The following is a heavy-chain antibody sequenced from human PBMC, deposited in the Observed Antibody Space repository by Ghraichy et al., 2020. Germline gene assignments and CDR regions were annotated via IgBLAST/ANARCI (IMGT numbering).Heavy chain of an antibody. Sequence: SETLSLTCTVSGGSVSSGSYYWSWIRQPPGKGLEWIGYIYYSGSTNYNPSLKSRVTISVDTSKNQFSLKLSSVTAADTAVYYCARKDVVVVNWFDPWGQGTLVTVSS. CDR2: IYYSGST. CDR3: ARKDVVVVNWFDP. V-gene: IGHV4-61*01. D-gene: IGHD2-15*01. J-gene: IGHJ5*02. CDR1: GGSVSSGSYY.